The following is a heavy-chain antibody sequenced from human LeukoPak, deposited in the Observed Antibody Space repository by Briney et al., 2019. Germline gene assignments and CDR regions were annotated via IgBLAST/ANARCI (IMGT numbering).Heavy chain of an antibody. V-gene: IGHV4-4*08. CDR1: VGSISSSY. J-gene: IGHJ2*01. D-gene: IGHD3-16*01. CDR3: AREKFGNFDH. Sequence: SLSLSLTCTVSVGSISSSYWSWTRQPPGKGLEWSGYIYYSGSTDYNPSLKSRVTISVDTSKNQFSLKLSSVTAADTAVYYCAREKFGNFDHWGRGTLVTVSS. CDR2: IYYSGST.